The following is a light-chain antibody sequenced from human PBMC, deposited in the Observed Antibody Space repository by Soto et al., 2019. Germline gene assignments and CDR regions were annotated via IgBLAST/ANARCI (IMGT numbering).Light chain of an antibody. CDR1: QSVSSSY. Sequence: EIVLTQSPGTLSLSPGERATLSCRASQSVSSSYLAWYQQRPGQAPRLLIYGASSRDTGIPDRFSGSGSGTDFTLTISRLEPEDFAVYYCQLYGPSLMYTFGQGTNLEIK. V-gene: IGKV3-20*01. J-gene: IGKJ2*01. CDR2: GAS. CDR3: QLYGPSLMYT.